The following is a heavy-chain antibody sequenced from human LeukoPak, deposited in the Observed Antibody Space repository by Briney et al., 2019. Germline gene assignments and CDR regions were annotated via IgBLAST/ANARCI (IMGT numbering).Heavy chain of an antibody. CDR2: INPNSGGT. CDR3: ARKSRYYDSSGYYPTPFDY. D-gene: IGHD3-22*01. CDR1: GYTFTGYY. Sequence: GASVKVSCKASGYTFTGYYMHWVRQAPGQGLEWMGWINPNSGGTNYAQKFQGRVTMTRDTSISTAYMELSRLRSDDTAVYYCARKSRYYDSSGYYPTPFDYWGQGTLVTVSS. J-gene: IGHJ4*02. V-gene: IGHV1-2*02.